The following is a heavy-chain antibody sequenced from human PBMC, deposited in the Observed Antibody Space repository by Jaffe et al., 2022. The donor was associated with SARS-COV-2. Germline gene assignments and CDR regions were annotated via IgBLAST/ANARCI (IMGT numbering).Heavy chain of an antibody. V-gene: IGHV1-8*01. CDR2: MNPNSGNT. CDR3: ARIAARPDGGYDFWHTRQYYFDY. D-gene: IGHD6-6*01. J-gene: IGHJ4*02. Sequence: QVQLVQSGAEVKKPGASVKVSCKASGYTFTSYDINWVRQATGQGLEWMGWMNPNSGNTGYAQKFQGRVTMTRNTSISTAYMELSSLRSEDTAVYYCARIAARPDGGYDFWHTRQYYFDYWGQGTLVTVSS. CDR1: GYTFTSYD.